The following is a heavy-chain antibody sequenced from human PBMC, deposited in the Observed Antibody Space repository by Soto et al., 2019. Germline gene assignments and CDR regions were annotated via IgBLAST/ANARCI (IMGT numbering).Heavy chain of an antibody. J-gene: IGHJ6*02. CDR1: GDTFTGYY. Sequence: ASVKVSCKASGDTFTGYYMHWVRQAPGQGLEWMGWINPNSGGTNYAQKFQGRVTMTRDTSISTAYMELSGLRSDDTAVYYCARDLQYCSIGVCYTKYSGLDFLGQGTTVTVSS. V-gene: IGHV1-2*02. CDR2: INPNSGGT. D-gene: IGHD2-8*01. CDR3: ARDLQYCSIGVCYTKYSGLDF.